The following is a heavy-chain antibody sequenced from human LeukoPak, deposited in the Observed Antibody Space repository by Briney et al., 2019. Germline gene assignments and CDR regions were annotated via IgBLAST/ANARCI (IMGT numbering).Heavy chain of an antibody. CDR1: GGSVSSGSHY. CDR3: ASRITISPRAVSDQPDYDMDV. D-gene: IGHD3-3*01. V-gene: IGHV4-61*03. CDR2: VYYSGST. Sequence: SETLSLTCPVSGGSVSSGSHYWSWIRQPPGKGLEWIGHVYYSGSTSYNPSLKGRVTISVDTSKNHFSLELHSVTAADTAVYYCASRITISPRAVSDQPDYDMDVWGQGTTVTVSS. J-gene: IGHJ6*02.